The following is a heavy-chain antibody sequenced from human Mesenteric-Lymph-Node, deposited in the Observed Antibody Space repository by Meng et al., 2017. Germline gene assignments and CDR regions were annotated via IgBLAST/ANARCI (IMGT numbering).Heavy chain of an antibody. V-gene: IGHV4-34*01. D-gene: IGHD4/OR15-4a*01. CDR3: ARRPTIFDY. Sequence: QVQLQQRGAGLLKPSETLSLTCAVYGGSFSGYYWSWIRQPPGKGLEWIGEINHSGSTNYNPSLKSRVTISVDTSKNQFSLKLSSVTAADTVVYYCARRPTIFDYWGQGTLVTVSS. CDR1: GGSFSGYY. J-gene: IGHJ4*02. CDR2: INHSGST.